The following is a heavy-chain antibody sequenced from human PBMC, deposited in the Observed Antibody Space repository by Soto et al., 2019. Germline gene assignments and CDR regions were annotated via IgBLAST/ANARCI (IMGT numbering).Heavy chain of an antibody. CDR3: ARDGAYYYDSSGYIDY. V-gene: IGHV1-46*01. Sequence: QVQLVQSGAEVKKPGASVKVSCKASGYTFTSYYMHWVRQAPGQGLEWMGIINPSGGSTSYAQKFQGRVTMTRDTSTSTVYMELSNLRSEDTAVYYCARDGAYYYDSSGYIDYWGQGTLVTVSS. CDR1: GYTFTSYY. J-gene: IGHJ4*02. CDR2: INPSGGST. D-gene: IGHD3-22*01.